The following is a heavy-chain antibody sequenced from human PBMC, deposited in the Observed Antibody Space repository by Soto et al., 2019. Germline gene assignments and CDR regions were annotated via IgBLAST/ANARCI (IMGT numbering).Heavy chain of an antibody. V-gene: IGHV1-69*13. CDR3: ARDPPPYCSSTSCFEANWFDP. CDR2: ISPILGAA. J-gene: IGHJ5*02. Sequence: GASVKVSGKTSGVTFSSYTISWVRQAPGQGLEWMGGISPILGAASHAPSFQGRVTITADDSTNTAFMELTSLRSDDTAVYYCARDPPPYCSSTSCFEANWFDPWGQGTPVTVSS. CDR1: GVTFSSYT. D-gene: IGHD2-2*01.